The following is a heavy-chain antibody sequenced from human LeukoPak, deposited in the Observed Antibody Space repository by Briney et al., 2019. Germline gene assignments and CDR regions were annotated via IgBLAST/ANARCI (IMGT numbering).Heavy chain of an antibody. D-gene: IGHD1-1*01. CDR3: ARSGSRYSYYYYYMDV. CDR2: IIPIFGTA. CDR1: GDTFSSYA. V-gene: IGHV1-69*13. J-gene: IGHJ6*03. Sequence: SVKASCKASGDTFSSYAISWVRQAPGQGLEWMGGIIPIFGTANYAQKFQGRVTITADESTSTAYMELSSLRSEDTAVYYCARSGSRYSYYYYYMDVWGKGTTVTVSS.